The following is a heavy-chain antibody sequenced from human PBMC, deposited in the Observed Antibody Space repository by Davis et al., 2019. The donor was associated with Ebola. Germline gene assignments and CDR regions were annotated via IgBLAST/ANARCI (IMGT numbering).Heavy chain of an antibody. J-gene: IGHJ5*02. Sequence: ASVKVSCKASGYTFTTYGVSWVRQAPGQGLEWMGWISGYSGNTNYAQKFQGRVTMTTDTSTTTAYMELRSLRSDDTAVYYCAFNRGYGVWFDPWGQGTQVTVSS. CDR2: ISGYSGNT. V-gene: IGHV1-18*04. CDR1: GYTFTTYG. D-gene: IGHD3-3*01. CDR3: AFNRGYGVWFDP.